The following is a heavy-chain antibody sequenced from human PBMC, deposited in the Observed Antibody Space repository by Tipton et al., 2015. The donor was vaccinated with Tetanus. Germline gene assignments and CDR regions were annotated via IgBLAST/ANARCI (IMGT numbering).Heavy chain of an antibody. Sequence: SLRLSCAASGFTFSSYAMTWLRQAPGKGLEWVSAVTGSGDSTFYADSVKGRFTISRDNSKNTLYLQMNSLRAEDTAVYYCAREYYYYMDVWGKGTTVTVSS. CDR2: VTGSGDST. CDR1: GFTFSSYA. J-gene: IGHJ6*03. V-gene: IGHV3-23*01. CDR3: AREYYYYMDV.